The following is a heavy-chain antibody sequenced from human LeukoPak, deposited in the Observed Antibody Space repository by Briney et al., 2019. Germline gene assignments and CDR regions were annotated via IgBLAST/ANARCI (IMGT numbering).Heavy chain of an antibody. J-gene: IGHJ5*02. D-gene: IGHD2-2*01. CDR3: ARDSSEDWFDP. Sequence: PSETLSLTCTVSGGSISSGGYYWTWIRQHPGKGLEWIGYIYYNGSTYYNPSLKSRVSISVDTSKNQFSLKLSSVTAADTAVYYCARDSSEDWFDPWGQGTLATVSS. CDR1: GGSISSGGYY. V-gene: IGHV4-31*03. CDR2: IYYNGST.